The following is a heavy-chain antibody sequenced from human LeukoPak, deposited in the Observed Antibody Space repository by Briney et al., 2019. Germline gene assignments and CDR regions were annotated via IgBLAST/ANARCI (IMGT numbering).Heavy chain of an antibody. V-gene: IGHV1-3*01. CDR1: GYTFTSYA. D-gene: IGHD3-10*01. CDR2: INAGNGNT. Sequence: ASVKVSCKASGYTFTSYAMHWVRQAPGQRLEWMGWINAGNGNTKYSQKFQGRVTITRDTSASTAYMELSSLGSEDTAVYYCASVFTRAYYFDYWGQGTLVTVSS. CDR3: ASVFTRAYYFDY. J-gene: IGHJ4*02.